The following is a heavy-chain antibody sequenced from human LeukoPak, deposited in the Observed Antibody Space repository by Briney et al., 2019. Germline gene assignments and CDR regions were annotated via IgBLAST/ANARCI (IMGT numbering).Heavy chain of an antibody. CDR3: ARRRVYSGSYVFDY. J-gene: IGHJ4*02. V-gene: IGHV1-18*01. D-gene: IGHD1-26*01. Sequence: ASVKVSCKASGYTFTSDGISWVRQAPGQGLEWMGWISTYNGNTNYAQKLQGRVTMTTDTSTSTAYMELRSLRSDDTAVYYCARRRVYSGSYVFDYWGQGSLVTVSS. CDR2: ISTYNGNT. CDR1: GYTFTSDG.